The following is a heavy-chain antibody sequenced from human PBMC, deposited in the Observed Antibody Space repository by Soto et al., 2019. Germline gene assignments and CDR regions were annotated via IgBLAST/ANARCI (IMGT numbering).Heavy chain of an antibody. CDR3: ARDDTTGLFDF. J-gene: IGHJ4*02. V-gene: IGHV4-59*01. Sequence: WETLSLTCSLSPVSMRTYYWTWIRHSPGKGLEWIGQISHTGRTKYNPSLESRVTISVDTSRKQFSLKLSSVTAADTALYYCARDDTTGLFDFWGQGTLVTVSS. CDR1: PVSMRTYY. D-gene: IGHD4-17*01. CDR2: ISHTGRT.